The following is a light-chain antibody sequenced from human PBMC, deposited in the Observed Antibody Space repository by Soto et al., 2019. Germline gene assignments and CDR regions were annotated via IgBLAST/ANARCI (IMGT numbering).Light chain of an antibody. CDR1: QSISSY. V-gene: IGKV1-39*01. CDR2: AAS. CDR3: QQSYSTPVIT. Sequence: DIQMTQSPSSLSAAVGDRVTITCRASQSISSYLNWYQQKPGKAPKLLIYAASSLQGGVPSRFSGSGSGTDFTLTISSLQPEDFATYYCQQSYSTPVITFGQGTRLEIK. J-gene: IGKJ5*01.